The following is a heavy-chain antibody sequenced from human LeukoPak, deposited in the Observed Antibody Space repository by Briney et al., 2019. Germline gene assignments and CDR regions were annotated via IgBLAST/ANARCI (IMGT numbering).Heavy chain of an antibody. D-gene: IGHD6-19*01. J-gene: IGHJ4*02. CDR3: ARPTPSFSSGWYNPYFDY. Sequence: PGRSLRLSCAASGFTFSSYAMHWVRQAPGKGLDWVAVISYDGNNKYYADSVKGRFTISRDNSKNTLYLQMNSLRAADTAVYYCARPTPSFSSGWYNPYFDYWGQGTLVTVSS. V-gene: IGHV3-30*04. CDR2: ISYDGNNK. CDR1: GFTFSSYA.